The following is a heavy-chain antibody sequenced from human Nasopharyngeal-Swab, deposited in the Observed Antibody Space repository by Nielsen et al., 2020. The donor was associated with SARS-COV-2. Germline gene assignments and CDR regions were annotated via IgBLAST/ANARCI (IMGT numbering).Heavy chain of an antibody. CDR1: GYTFTSYG. CDR2: ISAYNANT. D-gene: IGHD6-13*01. Sequence: ASVKVSCKASGYTFTSYGISWVRQAPGQGLEWMGWISAYNANTNYAQKFQGRVTITADESTSTAYMELSSLRSEDTAVYYCARDPGIAAAGYKPYYYYGMDVWGQGTTVTVSS. V-gene: IGHV1-18*01. J-gene: IGHJ6*02. CDR3: ARDPGIAAAGYKPYYYYGMDV.